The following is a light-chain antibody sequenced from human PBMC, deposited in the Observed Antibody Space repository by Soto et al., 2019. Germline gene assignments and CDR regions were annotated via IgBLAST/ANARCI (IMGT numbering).Light chain of an antibody. Sequence: DIQMTQSPSTLSASVGDRVTITCRASQNINKWLAWYQQKPGIAPKLLIYRASTLERGVPSRFSGSGSRTDFTLTISSLQPDDSATNYCQQYDSYYSSTFGQGTKVEIK. CDR3: QQYDSYYSST. CDR2: RAS. J-gene: IGKJ1*01. V-gene: IGKV1-5*03. CDR1: QNINKW.